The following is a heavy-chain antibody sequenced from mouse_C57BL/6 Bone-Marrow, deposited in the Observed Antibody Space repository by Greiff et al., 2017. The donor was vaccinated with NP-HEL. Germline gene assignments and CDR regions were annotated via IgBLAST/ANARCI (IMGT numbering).Heavy chain of an antibody. CDR3: ARLADGKNY. J-gene: IGHJ2*01. D-gene: IGHD1-1*01. CDR2: LDPNSGGT. V-gene: IGHV1-72*01. CDR1: GYTFPRYW. Sequence: QVHVKQPGAELVKPGASVKLSCKASGYTFPRYWMHWVKPRPGRGLEWIGRLDPNSGGTKYNEKFKSKATLTVDKPSSTAYMQLSSLTSEDSAVYYWARLADGKNYWGQGTALTVTS.